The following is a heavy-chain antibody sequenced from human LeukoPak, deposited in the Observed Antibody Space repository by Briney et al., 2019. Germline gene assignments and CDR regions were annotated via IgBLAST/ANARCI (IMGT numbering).Heavy chain of an antibody. D-gene: IGHD3-10*01. CDR1: GFTFSSYG. CDR3: AKEGVTMVRGVRAGRWYYYYMDV. CDR2: ISYDGSNK. V-gene: IGHV3-30*18. J-gene: IGHJ6*03. Sequence: PGRSLRLSCAASGFTFSSYGMHWVRQAPGKGLEWVAVISYDGSNKYYADSVKGRFTISRDNSKNPLYLQMNSLRAEDTAVYYCAKEGVTMVRGVRAGRWYYYYMDVWGKGTTVTVSS.